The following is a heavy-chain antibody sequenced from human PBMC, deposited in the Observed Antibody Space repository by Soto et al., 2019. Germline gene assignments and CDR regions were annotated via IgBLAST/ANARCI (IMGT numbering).Heavy chain of an antibody. Sequence: ASVKVSCKASGFSFTGYYIHWLRQAPGQGLEWMGWINAHSGGTEYAQKFQGRVTLTRDTSIATAYLTLTSLTSDDTAVYYCAKDSDRDFWSGYYSYFDYWGQGTLVTVSS. J-gene: IGHJ4*02. CDR1: GFSFTGYY. CDR2: INAHSGGT. D-gene: IGHD3-3*01. V-gene: IGHV1-2*02. CDR3: AKDSDRDFWSGYYSYFDY.